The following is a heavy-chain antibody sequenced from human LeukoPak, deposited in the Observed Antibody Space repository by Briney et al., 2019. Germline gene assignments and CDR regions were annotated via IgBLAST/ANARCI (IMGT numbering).Heavy chain of an antibody. J-gene: IGHJ4*02. V-gene: IGHV3-23*01. CDR1: GFTFSSYA. Sequence: GGSLRLSCAASGFTFSSYAMSWVRQAPGKGLEWVSSINDSGGGTYYADSVKGRFTISRDNSKNTLYLQMNSLRAEDTAVYYCAKWEYNFWSGYFFWGQGTLVTVSS. D-gene: IGHD3-3*01. CDR2: INDSGGGT. CDR3: AKWEYNFWSGYFF.